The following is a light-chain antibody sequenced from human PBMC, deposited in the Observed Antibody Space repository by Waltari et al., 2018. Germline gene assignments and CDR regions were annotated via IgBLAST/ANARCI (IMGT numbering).Light chain of an antibody. V-gene: IGLV8-61*01. CDR1: SGSVFTTDY. Sequence: QTVVTQEPSLSVSPGGTVTLTCGLRSGSVFTTDYPSWVQQAPGQAPRTLIFDTNTRSSGVPDRCSGYVLDNKAARTITGAQADDESDYYCVLSMGSGIWVFGGGTKLTVL. CDR3: VLSMGSGIWV. J-gene: IGLJ3*02. CDR2: DTN.